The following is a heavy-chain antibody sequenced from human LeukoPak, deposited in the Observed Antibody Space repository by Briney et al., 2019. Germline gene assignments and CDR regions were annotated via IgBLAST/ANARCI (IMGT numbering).Heavy chain of an antibody. J-gene: IGHJ4*02. CDR3: TARGGYTPYYFDY. CDR2: IKSKTDGGTT. CDR1: GFTFGDYA. Sequence: GGSLRLSCTASGFTFGDYAMSWFRQAPGKGLEWVGRIKSKTDGGTTDYAAPVKGRFTTSTDDSKNTTYLQMNSLKTEDTAVYYCTARGGYTPYYFDYWGQGTLVTVSS. D-gene: IGHD3-16*02. V-gene: IGHV3-15*01.